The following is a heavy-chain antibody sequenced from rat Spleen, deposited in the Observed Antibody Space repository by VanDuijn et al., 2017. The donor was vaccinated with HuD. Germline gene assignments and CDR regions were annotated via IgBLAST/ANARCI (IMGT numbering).Heavy chain of an antibody. Sequence: EVQLVESGGGLVQPGRSLTVYCVASGFTFKNYWMTWIRQAPGKGLEWVASISTTGGNTYYPDSVKGRFTISRDNAKTTLYLQMNSVTSEDTATYYCTRDGSLFDHWGQGVMVTVSS. V-gene: IGHV5-31*01. CDR2: ISTTGGNT. CDR3: TRDGSLFDH. D-gene: IGHD5-1*01. CDR1: GFTFKNYW. J-gene: IGHJ2*01.